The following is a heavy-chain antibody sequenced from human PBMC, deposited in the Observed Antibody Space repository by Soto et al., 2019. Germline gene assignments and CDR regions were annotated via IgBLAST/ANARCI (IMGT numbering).Heavy chain of an antibody. V-gene: IGHV3-48*01. Sequence: HPGGSLRLSCAASGFTFSSYSMNWVRQAPGKGLEWVSYISSSSSTIYYADSVKGRFTISRDNAKNSLYLQMNSLRAEDTAVYYCAIDSRYSYGPLDYWGPGTLLTGS. D-gene: IGHD5-18*01. CDR2: ISSSSSTI. CDR3: AIDSRYSYGPLDY. J-gene: IGHJ4*02. CDR1: GFTFSSYS.